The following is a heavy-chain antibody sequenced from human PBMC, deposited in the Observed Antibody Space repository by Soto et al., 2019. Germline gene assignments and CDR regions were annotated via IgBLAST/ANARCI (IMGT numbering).Heavy chain of an antibody. V-gene: IGHV4-4*02. D-gene: IGHD6-6*01. J-gene: IGHJ3*01. Sequence: SETLSLTCTVSGGSISSRNWWSWLRQSPTKGLEWIGEIYQSGSTNYNPSLESRVTISVDKSKNQFSPELTSLTAADTAVYYCAKDRLWGSSDRGAPDDFEVWGQGTMVTVSS. CDR1: GGSISSRNW. CDR3: AKDRLWGSSDRGAPDDFEV. CDR2: IYQSGST.